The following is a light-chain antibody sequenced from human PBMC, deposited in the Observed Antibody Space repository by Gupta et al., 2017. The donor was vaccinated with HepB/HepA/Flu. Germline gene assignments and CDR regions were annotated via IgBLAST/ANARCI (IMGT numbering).Light chain of an antibody. CDR1: SSDVGSYNL. CDR3: CSYAGMSTFGV. Sequence: QSALTQPASVSGSPGQSITISCTGTSSDVGSYNLVSWYQQHPGKAPKLMIYEVSKRPSGVSNRFSGSKSGNTASLTIAGLQAEDEADYYCCSYAGMSTFGVFGGGTKLTVL. V-gene: IGLV2-23*02. CDR2: EVS. J-gene: IGLJ3*02.